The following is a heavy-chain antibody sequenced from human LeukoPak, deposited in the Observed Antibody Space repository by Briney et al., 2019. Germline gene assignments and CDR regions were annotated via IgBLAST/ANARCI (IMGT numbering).Heavy chain of an antibody. CDR1: GFTFSSYA. CDR2: ISGSGGIT. Sequence: GGSLRLSCAVSGFTFSSYAMSWVRQAPGKGLEWVSAISGSGGITYYADSVKGRFTISRDNSKNTLYLQMNSLRAEDTAVYYCAKDLATTVTTWGVDYWGQGTLVTVSS. V-gene: IGHV3-23*01. J-gene: IGHJ4*02. D-gene: IGHD4-17*01. CDR3: AKDLATTVTTWGVDY.